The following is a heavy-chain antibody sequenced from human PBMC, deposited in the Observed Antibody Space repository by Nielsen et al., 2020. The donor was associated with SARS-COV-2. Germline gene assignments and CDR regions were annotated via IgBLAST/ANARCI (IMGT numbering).Heavy chain of an antibody. Sequence: SLKISCAASGFTFDDYAMHWVRQAPGKGLVWVSRINSDGSSTSYADSVKGRFTISRDNAKNSLYLQMNSPRAEDTALYYCAKDPTLGLDYWGQGTLVTVSS. CDR3: AKDPTLGLDY. J-gene: IGHJ4*02. CDR2: INSDGSST. V-gene: IGHV3-9*01. CDR1: GFTFDDYA.